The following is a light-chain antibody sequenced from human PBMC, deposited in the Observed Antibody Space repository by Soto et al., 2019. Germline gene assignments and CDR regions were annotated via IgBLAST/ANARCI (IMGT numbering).Light chain of an antibody. J-gene: IGLJ2*01. CDR2: GNS. CDR1: SPNIGAGYD. Sequence: QSVLTQPPSVSGAPGQRVTISCTGSSPNIGAGYDVHWYQQLPGTAPKPLIYGNSNRPSGVPDRFSGSKSGTSASLAITGLQAEDEADYYCQSYDSSLRVVFGGGTKLTVL. V-gene: IGLV1-40*01. CDR3: QSYDSSLRVV.